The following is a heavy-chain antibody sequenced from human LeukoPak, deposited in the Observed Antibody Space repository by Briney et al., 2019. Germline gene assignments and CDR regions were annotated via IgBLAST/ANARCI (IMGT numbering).Heavy chain of an antibody. CDR1: GFTFGDSA. CDR2: IKDKANRYAT. J-gene: IGHJ6*03. CDR3: SRDKYDNRGFYYYYMDV. V-gene: IGHV3-73*01. D-gene: IGHD2-8*01. Sequence: QPGGSLRLSCTASGFTFGDSAIQWVRQASGKGLEWLGRIKDKANRYATVYAASVKGRFTFSRDDSKNTAYLQMNSLKTEDTAVYFCSRDKYDNRGFYYYYMDVWGKGTTVTVSS.